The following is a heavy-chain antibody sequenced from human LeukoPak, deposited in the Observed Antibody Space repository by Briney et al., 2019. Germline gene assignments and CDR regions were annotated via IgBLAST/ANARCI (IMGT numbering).Heavy chain of an antibody. V-gene: IGHV1-2*02. Sequence: ASVKVSCKASGYTFTGYYMHWARQAPGQGLEWMGWINPNSGGTNYAQKFQGRVTMTRDTSISTAYMELSRLRSDDTAVYYCARVPGYSSSWVFDYWGQGTLVTVSS. J-gene: IGHJ4*02. CDR1: GYTFTGYY. CDR3: ARVPGYSSSWVFDY. D-gene: IGHD6-13*01. CDR2: INPNSGGT.